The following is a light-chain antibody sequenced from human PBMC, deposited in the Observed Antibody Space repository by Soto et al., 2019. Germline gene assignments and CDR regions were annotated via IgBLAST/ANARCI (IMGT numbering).Light chain of an antibody. V-gene: IGLV2-14*01. J-gene: IGLJ1*01. Sequence: QSGLTEAASMSGSPGQSITISCTGTSSDFGGYNYVSWYQQHPGKAPKLMIYEVSNRPSGVSNRFSGSKSGNTASLTISGLQAEDEADYYCSSYTSSSTYVFGTGTKVTV. CDR2: EVS. CDR3: SSYTSSSTYV. CDR1: SSDFGGYNY.